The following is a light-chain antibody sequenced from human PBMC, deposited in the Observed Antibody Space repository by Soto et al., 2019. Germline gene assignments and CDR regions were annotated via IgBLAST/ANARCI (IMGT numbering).Light chain of an antibody. CDR2: EVS. CDR3: SSYISTNNIII. J-gene: IGLJ2*01. V-gene: IGLV2-14*01. Sequence: QSALNQPASVSGSPGQSITISCTGTSSDVGGYNFVSWYQHHPGKAPKLMIYEVSNRPSGVSNRFSGSKSGNTASLTISGLQAEDEADYYCSSYISTNNIIIFGGGTKLTVL. CDR1: SSDVGGYNF.